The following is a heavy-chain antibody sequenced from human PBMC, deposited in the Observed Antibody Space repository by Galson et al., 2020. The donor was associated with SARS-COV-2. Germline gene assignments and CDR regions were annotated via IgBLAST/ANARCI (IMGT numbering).Heavy chain of an antibody. Sequence: SETLSLTCAVSGTSISSGSYSWNWIRQPPGQGLEWIGYISHSGGTYYNPSLKSRVTISGDRSKNQFSLRLSSVTAADTAVNYCARLHYGEYAPEAFDIWGPGTRVTVAS. CDR3: ARLHYGEYAPEAFDI. CDR2: ISHSGGT. J-gene: IGHJ3*02. CDR1: GTSISSGSYS. D-gene: IGHD4-17*01. V-gene: IGHV4-30-2*01.